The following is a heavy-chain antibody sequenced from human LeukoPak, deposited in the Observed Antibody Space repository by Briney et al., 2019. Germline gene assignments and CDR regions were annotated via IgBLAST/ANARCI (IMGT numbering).Heavy chain of an antibody. V-gene: IGHV4-34*01. J-gene: IGHJ6*02. D-gene: IGHD3-10*01. CDR2: INHGGGT. CDR1: GGSFSDYF. Sequence: PSETLTLTCAVYGGSFSDYFWNWIRQPPGKGLEWIGEINHGGGTRYNPSLKSRATISVDTSKKQFSLNLTSVTAADTAVYYCARDSMVRGVYYYYGMDVWGQGNTVTVSS. CDR3: ARDSMVRGVYYYYGMDV.